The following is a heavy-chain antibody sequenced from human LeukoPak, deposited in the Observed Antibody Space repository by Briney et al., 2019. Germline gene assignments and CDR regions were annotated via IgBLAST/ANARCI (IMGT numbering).Heavy chain of an antibody. V-gene: IGHV5-51*01. J-gene: IGHJ5*02. D-gene: IGHD2-15*01. CDR3: ARTLGYCSGGDCSEYNWFDP. Sequence: GESLKISCKGSGYSFTNYWIGWVRQMPGKGLEWMGIIYPGDSDTRYSPSFQGQVTISADRSASTAYLQWNSLKASDTAMYYCARTLGYCSGGDCSEYNWFDPWGQGTLVTVSS. CDR2: IYPGDSDT. CDR1: GYSFTNYW.